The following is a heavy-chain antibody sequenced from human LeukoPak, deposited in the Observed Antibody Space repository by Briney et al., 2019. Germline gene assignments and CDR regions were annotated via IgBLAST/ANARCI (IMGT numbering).Heavy chain of an antibody. J-gene: IGHJ3*02. V-gene: IGHV3-7*03. Sequence: GGSLRLSCAASGFSFSSYWMTWVRQAPGKGPEWVANIKRDGSEKHYLDSVKGRFTISRDNSKNTLYLQMNSLRAEDTAVYYCARRYCSGGSCYTAAFDIWGQGTMVTVSS. CDR2: IKRDGSEK. CDR1: GFSFSSYW. CDR3: ARRYCSGGSCYTAAFDI. D-gene: IGHD2-15*01.